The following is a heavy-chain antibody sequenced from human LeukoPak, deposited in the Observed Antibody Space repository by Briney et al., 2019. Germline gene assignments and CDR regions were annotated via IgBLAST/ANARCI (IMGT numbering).Heavy chain of an antibody. Sequence: PSETLSLTCTVSGGSISSHYWSWIRQPPGKGLEWIGYFYYSGSTNYKPSFQSRVTISVDTSKNHFSLKLTSVTAADTAVYYCTRLLDNDSSGYPDTFDMWGQGTMVTVSS. V-gene: IGHV4-59*11. D-gene: IGHD3-22*01. CDR3: TRLLDNDSSGYPDTFDM. CDR1: GGSISSHY. CDR2: FYYSGST. J-gene: IGHJ3*02.